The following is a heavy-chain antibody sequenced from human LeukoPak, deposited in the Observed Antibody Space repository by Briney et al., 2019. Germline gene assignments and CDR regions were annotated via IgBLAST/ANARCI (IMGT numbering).Heavy chain of an antibody. Sequence: SQTLSLTCTVSGGSISSGSYYWSWIRQPAGKGLEWIGRIYTSGSTNYNPSLKSRVTISVDTSKNQFSLKLSSVTAADTAVYYCARAFVYYMDVWGKGTTVTVSS. V-gene: IGHV4-61*02. CDR1: GGSISSGSYY. CDR3: ARAFVYYMDV. CDR2: IYTSGST. J-gene: IGHJ6*03.